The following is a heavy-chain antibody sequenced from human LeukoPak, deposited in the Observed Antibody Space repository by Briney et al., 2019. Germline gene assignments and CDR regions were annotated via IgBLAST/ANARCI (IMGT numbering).Heavy chain of an antibody. CDR3: ARVQVAGY. CDR1: GFSFSTYS. CDR2: ISSDGKST. V-gene: IGHV3-21*01. D-gene: IGHD6-19*01. Sequence: GGSLRLSCAASGFSFSTYSMNWVRQAPGKGLEWVSSISSDGKSTYYVDSLKGRFTISRDNVKNSLYLQINSLRAEDTAVYYCARVQVAGYWGQGTLVTVPS. J-gene: IGHJ4*02.